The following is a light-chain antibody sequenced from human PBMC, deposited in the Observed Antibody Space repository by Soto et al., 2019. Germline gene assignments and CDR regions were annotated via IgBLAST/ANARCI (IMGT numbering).Light chain of an antibody. Sequence: QLVLTQPPSASGTPGQRVIISCVGGTSNIGSNTVNWYQQLPGTAPKRLINSNYERPSGVPDRFSGSKSGTSASLAISGLQSEDEALYYCAAWDDSLRGVVFGGGTKLTVL. V-gene: IGLV1-44*01. CDR3: AAWDDSLRGVV. CDR1: TSNIGSNT. CDR2: SNY. J-gene: IGLJ2*01.